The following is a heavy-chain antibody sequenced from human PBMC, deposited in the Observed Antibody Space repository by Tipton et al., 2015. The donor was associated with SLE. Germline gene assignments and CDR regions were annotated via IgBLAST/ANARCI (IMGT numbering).Heavy chain of an antibody. CDR1: GDSINSYY. D-gene: IGHD3-16*01. CDR3: ASGGILWYFDL. Sequence: TLSLTCTVSGDSINSYYWSWIRQSAGEGLEWIGRIYTRGSTNYNLSLKSRVAISLDTSKNQISLRLPSVTAADTAVYYCASGGILWYFDLWGRGTLVTVSS. V-gene: IGHV4-4*07. CDR2: IYTRGST. J-gene: IGHJ2*01.